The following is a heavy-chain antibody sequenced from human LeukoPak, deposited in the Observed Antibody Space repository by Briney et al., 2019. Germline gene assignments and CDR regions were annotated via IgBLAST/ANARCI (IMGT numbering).Heavy chain of an antibody. CDR3: ARWVYYYDSSGYRDY. D-gene: IGHD3-22*01. V-gene: IGHV1-69*05. J-gene: IGHJ4*02. CDR2: IIPIFGTA. CDR1: GGTFSSYA. Sequence: ASVKVSCKASGGTFSSYAISWVRQAPGQGLEWMGRIIPIFGTANYAQKFQGRVTITRDESTSTACMELRTLRSEDTAVYYCARWVYYYDSSGYRDYWGQGTLVTVSS.